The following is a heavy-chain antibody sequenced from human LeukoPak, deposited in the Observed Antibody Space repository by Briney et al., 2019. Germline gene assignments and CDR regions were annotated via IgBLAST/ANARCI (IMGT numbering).Heavy chain of an antibody. CDR2: INHSGST. CDR1: GFTFRNSY. Sequence: GSLRLSCAASGFTFRNSYMSWVRQPPGKGLEWIGEINHSGSTNYNPSLKSRVTISVDTSKNQFSLKLSSVTAADTAVYYCARERYSSGWRGWFDPWGQGTLVTVSS. J-gene: IGHJ5*02. D-gene: IGHD6-19*01. CDR3: ARERYSSGWRGWFDP. V-gene: IGHV4-34*01.